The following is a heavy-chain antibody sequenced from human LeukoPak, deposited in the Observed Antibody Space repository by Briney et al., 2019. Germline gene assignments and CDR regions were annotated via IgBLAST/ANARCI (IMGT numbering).Heavy chain of an antibody. V-gene: IGHV4-39*07. CDR2: IYYSGST. Sequence: SETLSLTCTVSGGSISSSSYYWGWIRQPPGKGLEWIGSIYYSGSTYYNPSLKSRVTISVDTSKNQFSLKLSSVTAADTAVYYCARDSRGSYYNNWFDPWGQGTLVTVSS. D-gene: IGHD1-26*01. CDR3: ARDSRGSYYNNWFDP. CDR1: GGSISSSSYY. J-gene: IGHJ5*02.